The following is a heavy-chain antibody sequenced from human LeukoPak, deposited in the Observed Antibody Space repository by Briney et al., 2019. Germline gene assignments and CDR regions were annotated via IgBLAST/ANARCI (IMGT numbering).Heavy chain of an antibody. D-gene: IGHD1-26*01. Sequence: PSETLSLTCTVSGGSISSTTYYWGWIRQPPGKGLEWIGSIIYSGNTYYNPSLKSRVIISVDTSKNQFSLKLSSVTAADTAVYYCARRLLVGNSGYYFDYWGQGTLVTVSS. CDR2: IIYSGNT. CDR1: GGSISSTTYY. J-gene: IGHJ4*02. CDR3: ARRLLVGNSGYYFDY. V-gene: IGHV4-39*01.